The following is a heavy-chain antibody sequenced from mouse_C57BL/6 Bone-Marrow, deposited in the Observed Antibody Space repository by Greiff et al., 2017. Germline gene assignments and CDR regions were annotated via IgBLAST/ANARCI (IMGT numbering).Heavy chain of an antibody. J-gene: IGHJ4*01. CDR3: AKGGYDRYYAMDY. CDR1: YFAFMASA. CDR2: FTMYSDAT. D-gene: IGHD2-2*01. V-gene: IGHV1-49*01. Sequence: LQQSGAELVRPGSSVKLSCKDSYFAFMASAMPWVKQRPGPVLEWIGSFTMYSDATEYSENFMGSATLTANTSSSTAYMELSSLTSEDSAVYYCAKGGYDRYYAMDYWSQGSAVTGAS.